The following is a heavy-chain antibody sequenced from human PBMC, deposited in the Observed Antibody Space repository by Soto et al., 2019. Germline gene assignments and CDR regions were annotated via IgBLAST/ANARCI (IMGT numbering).Heavy chain of an antibody. V-gene: IGHV1-3*04. J-gene: IGHJ4*02. CDR2: VNTVNNNT. Sequence: ASVKVSCKASGYTFTNFAIHWVRQAPGQRLEWMGWVNTVNNNTTYSQRFQGRVTITRDTSASTAYMELSSLRSEDTAVYYCAREGGGNWNDVLLLDYWGQGTLVTVSS. D-gene: IGHD1-1*01. CDR1: GYTFTNFA. CDR3: AREGGGNWNDVLLLDY.